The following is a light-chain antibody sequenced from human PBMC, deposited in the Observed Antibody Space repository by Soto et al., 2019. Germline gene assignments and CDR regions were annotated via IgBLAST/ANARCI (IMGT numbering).Light chain of an antibody. V-gene: IGLV1-44*01. CDR2: TNN. J-gene: IGLJ3*02. Sequence: QSLLTQPPSASGTPGQTVTISCSGSTSNIGSNTVNWYHQVPGTAPKLLIYTNNLRPSGVPDRFSASVSGTSASLAISHLLSEDEGDFYCAAWDGALDGVVFGGGTKLTVL. CDR3: AAWDGALDGVV. CDR1: TSNIGSNT.